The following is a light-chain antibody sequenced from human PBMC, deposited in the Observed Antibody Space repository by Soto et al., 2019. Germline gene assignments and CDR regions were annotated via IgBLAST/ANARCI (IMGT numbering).Light chain of an antibody. CDR1: QSIRSIY. V-gene: IGKV3-20*01. CDR3: QRYGSSPPWT. Sequence: EIVLTQSPGTLSLSPGERATLSCRASQSIRSIYLAWYQQKPGQAPRLLIYGASSRATGIPDRFSGSGSGTDFTLTISRLEPEDFAVYYCQRYGSSPPWTFGQGTKVEIK. J-gene: IGKJ1*01. CDR2: GAS.